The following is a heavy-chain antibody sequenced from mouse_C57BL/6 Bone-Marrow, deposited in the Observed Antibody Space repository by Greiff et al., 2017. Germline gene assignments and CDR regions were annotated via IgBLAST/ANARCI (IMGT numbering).Heavy chain of an antibody. D-gene: IGHD1-1*01. J-gene: IGHJ2*01. CDR3: ARYYSFITTVVAFYYFDY. V-gene: IGHV1-7*01. Sequence: QVHVKQSGAELAKPGASVKLSCKASGYTFTSYWMHWVKQRPGQGLEWIGYINPSSGYTKYNQKFKDKATLTADKSSSTAYMQLSSLTYEDSAVYYCARYYSFITTVVAFYYFDYWGQGTTLTVSS. CDR2: INPSSGYT. CDR1: GYTFTSYW.